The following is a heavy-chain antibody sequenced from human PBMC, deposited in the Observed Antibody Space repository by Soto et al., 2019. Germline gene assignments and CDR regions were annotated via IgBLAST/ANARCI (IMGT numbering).Heavy chain of an antibody. CDR3: ARKQWLVPNWFDP. J-gene: IGHJ5*02. D-gene: IGHD6-19*01. CDR1: GGSISSSYW. Sequence: QVQLQESGPGLVKPSGTLSLTCAVSGGSISSSYWWSWVRQPPGKGLEWIGEMYHSGSTNYNPSLKNRVXXSXDXXKNQFSLRVSSVTAADTAVYYCARKQWLVPNWFDPWGQGTLVTVSS. V-gene: IGHV4-4*02. CDR2: MYHSGST.